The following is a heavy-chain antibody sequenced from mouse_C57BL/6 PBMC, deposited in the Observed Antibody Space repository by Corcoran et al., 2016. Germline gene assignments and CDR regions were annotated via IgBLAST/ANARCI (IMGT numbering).Heavy chain of an antibody. CDR1: GYTFTDYY. V-gene: IGHV1-26*01. CDR2: INPNNGGT. D-gene: IGHD1-1*01. J-gene: IGHJ2*01. CDR3: ARPDYYGSSYYFDY. Sequence: EVQLQQSGPELVKPGASVKISCKASGYTFTDYYMTWVKQSHGKSLEWIGDINPNNGGTSYNQKFKGKATLTVDKSSSTAYMELRSLTSEDSAVYYCARPDYYGSSYYFDYWGQGTTLTVSS.